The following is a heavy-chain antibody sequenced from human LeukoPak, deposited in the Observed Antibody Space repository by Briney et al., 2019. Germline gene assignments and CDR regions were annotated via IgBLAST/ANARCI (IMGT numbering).Heavy chain of an antibody. CDR3: ARTAYYYDSSGYDDAFDI. D-gene: IGHD3-22*01. J-gene: IGHJ3*02. V-gene: IGHV3-11*01. CDR2: ISRSGSTR. CDR1: GFTFSDYY. Sequence: GGALRLSCAASGFTFSDYYMSWIRQAPGKGLEWVSHISRSGSTRYYADSLKGRFTISRDNAKNSLYLQMNSLRAEDTAVYYCARTAYYYDSSGYDDAFDIWGQGTMVTVSS.